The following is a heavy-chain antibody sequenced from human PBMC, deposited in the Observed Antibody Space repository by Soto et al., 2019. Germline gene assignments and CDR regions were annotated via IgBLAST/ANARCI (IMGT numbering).Heavy chain of an antibody. CDR3: AMTIYRGPWCCNN. CDR2: IYYGGNT. D-gene: IGHD2-8*02. V-gene: IGHV4-39*01. J-gene: IGHJ4*02. CDR1: GVSINSNYF. Sequence: SETLSLTCAFSGVSINSNYFWGWIRQPPGRGLEWIGSIYYGGNTYYNPSLKSRVTISADSSKNQFSLKLDSVTAADSAVYYCAMTIYRGPWCCNNWGQATLVTVSS.